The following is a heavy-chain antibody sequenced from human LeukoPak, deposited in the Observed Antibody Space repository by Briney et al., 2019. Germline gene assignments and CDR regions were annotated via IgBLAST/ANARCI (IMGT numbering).Heavy chain of an antibody. D-gene: IGHD6-13*01. J-gene: IGHJ5*02. CDR2: IWYDGSKQ. Sequence: GGSLRLPCETSGFPFSGYGMHWVRQAPGKGLEGVAVIWYDGSKQDYAESAKGRFIISRDNSKNTVSLQMNSLKTEDTAMYFCARASDSTSWFLDHWGQGTLLIVS. CDR3: ARASDSTSWFLDH. V-gene: IGHV3-33*01. CDR1: GFPFSGYG.